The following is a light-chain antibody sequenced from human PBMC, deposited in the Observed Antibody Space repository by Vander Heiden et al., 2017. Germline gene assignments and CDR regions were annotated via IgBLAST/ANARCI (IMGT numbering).Light chain of an antibody. CDR3: CSFAGSLVYV. CDR2: DVT. CDR1: TSDVGAYNF. J-gene: IGLJ1*01. Sequence: GQSVTISCSGTTSDVGAYNFVSWYQQSPGKAPKLIIYDVTQRPSGVPHRFSGSTSGNTASLTISGLQVDDEADYYCCSFAGSLVYVFGPGTKVTVL. V-gene: IGLV2-11*01.